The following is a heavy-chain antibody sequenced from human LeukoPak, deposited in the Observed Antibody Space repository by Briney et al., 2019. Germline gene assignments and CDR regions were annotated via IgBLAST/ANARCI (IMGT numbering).Heavy chain of an antibody. Sequence: GGSLRLSCAASGFTFSSYAMSWVRQAPGKGLEWVSAISGSGGSTYYADSVKGRFTISRDNSKSTLYLQMNSLRAEDTAVYYCAKYMVRGVVKGDAFDIWGQGTMVTVSS. CDR2: ISGSGGST. J-gene: IGHJ3*02. V-gene: IGHV3-23*01. D-gene: IGHD3-10*01. CDR3: AKYMVRGVVKGDAFDI. CDR1: GFTFSSYA.